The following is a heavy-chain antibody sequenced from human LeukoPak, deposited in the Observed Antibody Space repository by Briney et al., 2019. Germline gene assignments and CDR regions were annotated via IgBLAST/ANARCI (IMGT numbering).Heavy chain of an antibody. D-gene: IGHD2-15*01. Sequence: ASVKVSCKASGYTFTGYYMHWVRQAPGQGLEWMGRINPNSGGTNYAQKFQGRVTMTRDTSISTAYMELSRLRSDDTAVYYCAREGPGAIYCSGGSCYSAFDIWGQGTMVTASS. J-gene: IGHJ3*02. CDR3: AREGPGAIYCSGGSCYSAFDI. CDR1: GYTFTGYY. CDR2: INPNSGGT. V-gene: IGHV1-2*06.